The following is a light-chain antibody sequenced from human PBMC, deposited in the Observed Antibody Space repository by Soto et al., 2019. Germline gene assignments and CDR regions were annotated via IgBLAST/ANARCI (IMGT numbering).Light chain of an antibody. CDR1: QDITKN. CDR3: QQYDSLPIT. Sequence: DIPMTQSPSSLSASVGERVTLTCQASQDITKNLNWYQQKPGKAPKLLIYGASNLETGAPSRFSGSGSGSNFTFTFSSLQPEDVATYYCQQYDSLPITFGQGTRLEIK. CDR2: GAS. V-gene: IGKV1-33*01. J-gene: IGKJ5*01.